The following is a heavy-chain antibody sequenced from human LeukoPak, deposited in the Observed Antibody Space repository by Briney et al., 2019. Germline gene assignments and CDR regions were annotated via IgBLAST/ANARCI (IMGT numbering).Heavy chain of an antibody. J-gene: IGHJ5*02. Sequence: AGGSLRLSCAASGFTFSSYNMNWVRQAPGKGLEWVSSISSSSSYIYYADSVKGRFTISRDNAKNSLCLQMNSLRAEDTAVYYCARDHCSSTSCYPSWGQGTLVTVSS. V-gene: IGHV3-21*01. CDR3: ARDHCSSTSCYPS. CDR1: GFTFSSYN. D-gene: IGHD2-2*01. CDR2: ISSSSSYI.